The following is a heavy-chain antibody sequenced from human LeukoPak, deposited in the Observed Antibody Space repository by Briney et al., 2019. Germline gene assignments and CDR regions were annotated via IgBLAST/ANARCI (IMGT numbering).Heavy chain of an antibody. J-gene: IGHJ3*02. D-gene: IGHD3-22*01. CDR1: GFTLRSYD. CDR2: ISSSGGST. CDR3: AKHTSGYYDPFDI. V-gene: IGHV3-23*01. Sequence: PGGSLRLSCGASGFTLRSYDVSWVRQAPGKGLEWVSAISSSGGSTYYADSVEGRFIISRDNSENTLYLQMNSLRAEDTAVYYCAKHTSGYYDPFDIWGQGTMVTVSS.